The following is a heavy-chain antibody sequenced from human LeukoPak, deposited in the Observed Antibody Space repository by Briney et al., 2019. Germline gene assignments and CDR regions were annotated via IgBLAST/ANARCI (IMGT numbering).Heavy chain of an antibody. Sequence: SETLSLTCAVYGGSFSGYYWSWIRQPPGKGLEWIGEINHSGSTNYNPSLKSRVTISVDTSKNQFSLKLSSVTAADTAVYYCARDRYSSGWYGDFYWGQGTLVTVSS. V-gene: IGHV4-34*01. CDR2: INHSGST. D-gene: IGHD6-19*01. CDR3: ARDRYSSGWYGDFY. CDR1: GGSFSGYY. J-gene: IGHJ4*02.